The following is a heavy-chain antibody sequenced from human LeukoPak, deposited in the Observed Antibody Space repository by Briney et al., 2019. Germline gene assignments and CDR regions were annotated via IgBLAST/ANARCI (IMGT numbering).Heavy chain of an antibody. D-gene: IGHD3-22*01. CDR3: ARDYDSSGFDY. J-gene: IGHJ4*02. V-gene: IGHV4-59*01. Sequence: SETLSLTRTVSGGSISSYYWSWIRQPPGKGLEWIGYIYYSGSTNYNPSLKSRVTISVDTSKNQFSLKLSSVTAADTAVYYCARDYDSSGFDYWGQGTLVTVSS. CDR1: GGSISSYY. CDR2: IYYSGST.